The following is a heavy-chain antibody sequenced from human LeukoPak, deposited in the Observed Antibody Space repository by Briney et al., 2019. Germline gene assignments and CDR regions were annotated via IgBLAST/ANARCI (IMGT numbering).Heavy chain of an antibody. J-gene: IGHJ3*02. D-gene: IGHD3-22*01. CDR2: ISGDGGST. Sequence: GGSLRLSCAASGFTFDDYAMHWVRQAPGKGLEWVSLISGDGGSTYYADSVKGRFTISRDNSKNSLYLQMNSLRTEDTALYYCAKVGGSSGYLGPVDAFDIWGQGTMVTVSS. V-gene: IGHV3-43*02. CDR3: AKVGGSSGYLGPVDAFDI. CDR1: GFTFDDYA.